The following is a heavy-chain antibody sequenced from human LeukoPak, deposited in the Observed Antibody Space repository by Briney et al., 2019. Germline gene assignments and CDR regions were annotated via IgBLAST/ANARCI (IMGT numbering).Heavy chain of an antibody. V-gene: IGHV3-7*03. J-gene: IGHJ6*04. CDR1: GFTFSSYW. Sequence: GESLRLSCAASGFTFSSYWMSWVRQAPGKGLEWVANIKQDGSEKYYVDSVKGRFTISRDNAKNSLYLQMNSLRGEDTAVYYCARDYCSGGSCYPYYYYGMDVWGKGTTVTVSS. D-gene: IGHD2-15*01. CDR3: ARDYCSGGSCYPYYYYGMDV. CDR2: IKQDGSEK.